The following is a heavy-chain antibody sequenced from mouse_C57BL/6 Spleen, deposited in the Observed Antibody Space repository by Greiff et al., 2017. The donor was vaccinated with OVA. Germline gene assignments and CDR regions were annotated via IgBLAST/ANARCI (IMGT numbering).Heavy chain of an antibody. CDR2: IHPNSGST. D-gene: IGHD2-4*01. J-gene: IGHJ3*01. CDR3: ARGRDDYGWFAY. V-gene: IGHV1-64*01. CDR1: GYTFTSYW. Sequence: QVQLQQPGAELVKPGASVKLSCKASGYTFTSYWMHWVKQRPGQGLEWIGMIHPNSGSTNYNEKFKSKATLTVDKSSSTAYMQLSSLTSEDSAVYYCARGRDDYGWFAYWGQGTLVTVSA.